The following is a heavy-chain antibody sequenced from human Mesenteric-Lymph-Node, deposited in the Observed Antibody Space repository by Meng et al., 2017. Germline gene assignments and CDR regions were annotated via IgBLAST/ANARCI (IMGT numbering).Heavy chain of an antibody. D-gene: IGHD2-21*01. CDR2: IHHSGSA. CDR3: SSFDHIPRRNYFDY. V-gene: IGHV4-30-4*01. CDR1: GVSMSSGNYY. Sequence: QLPESGPGLVEPSQTLSLTCTVPGVSMSSGNYYWSWIRQPPGKGLEWIRYIHHSGSAYYNPSLKSRVSISVDTSKNQFSLNLNSMTAADTAVYYCSSFDHIPRRNYFDYWGQGTLVTVSS. J-gene: IGHJ4*02.